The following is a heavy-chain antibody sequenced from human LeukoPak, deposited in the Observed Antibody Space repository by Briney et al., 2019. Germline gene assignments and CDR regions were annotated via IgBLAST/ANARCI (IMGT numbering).Heavy chain of an antibody. CDR1: GYTFTDYY. CDR3: ARDGTFDI. V-gene: IGHV1-2*02. D-gene: IGHD2-15*01. J-gene: IGHJ3*02. CDR2: INPDSGVT. Sequence: ASVKVSCKASGYTFTDYYMHWVGQAPGQGLEWMGWINPDSGVTNYPQKFQGRVTMTRDTSSSTAYMELIRLRSDDTAVYYCARDGTFDIWGQGTMVTVSS.